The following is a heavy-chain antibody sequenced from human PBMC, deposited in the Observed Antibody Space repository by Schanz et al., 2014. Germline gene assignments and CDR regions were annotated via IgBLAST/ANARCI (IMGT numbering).Heavy chain of an antibody. CDR2: INAGTGNT. D-gene: IGHD6-13*01. Sequence: QVPLVQSWAEVKGPGASVKVSCKASGYSFTPFPIHWVRQAPGQRLEWMGWINAGTGNTEYSQKFQGRVTITRDTLASTAYMEVSSLRSEDTAVYYCARSGSSNWYCCDYWGQGPLVTVSS. V-gene: IGHV1-3*01. CDR1: GYSFTPFP. J-gene: IGHJ4*02. CDR3: ARSGSSNWYCCDY.